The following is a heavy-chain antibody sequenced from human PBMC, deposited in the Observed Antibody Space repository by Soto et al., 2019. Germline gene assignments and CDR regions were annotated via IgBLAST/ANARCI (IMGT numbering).Heavy chain of an antibody. CDR1: GYTFTDYY. D-gene: IGHD3-22*01. V-gene: IGHV1-2*02. CDR2: IHPNSGGA. J-gene: IGHJ2*01. Sequence: QVQLVQSGAEVKKPGASVKVSCKTSGYTFTDYYIHWVRQAPGQGLEWMGWIHPNSGGANLAQKFQGRVTMTSDTSINTAYVELSSLTSDDTAVYYCASTKYDSSAYYYWYLGLWGRGTLVTVSS. CDR3: ASTKYDSSAYYYWYLGL.